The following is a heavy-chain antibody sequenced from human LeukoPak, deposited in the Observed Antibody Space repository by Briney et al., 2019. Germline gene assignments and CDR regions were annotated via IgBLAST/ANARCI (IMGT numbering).Heavy chain of an antibody. V-gene: IGHV1-2*02. J-gene: IGHJ4*02. Sequence: GASVKVSCKTSGSTLTGCYLHWVRQAPGQGPEWMGWINPNSGGTNFAQQFQGRVTMTRDTSISTAYMELSRLRSDDTAVYYCASGGRDDVVLVIADFDYWGQGTPVTVSS. CDR1: GSTLTGCY. CDR3: ASGGRDDVVLVIADFDY. D-gene: IGHD2-15*01. CDR2: INPNSGGT.